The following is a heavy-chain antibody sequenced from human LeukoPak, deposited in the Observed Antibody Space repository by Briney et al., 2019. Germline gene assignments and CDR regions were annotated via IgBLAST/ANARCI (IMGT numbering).Heavy chain of an antibody. Sequence: GGSLRLSCAASGFTFSSYAMSWVRQAPGKGLEWVSAISGSGGSTYYADSVKGRFTISRDNSKNTLYLQMNSLRAEDTAVYHCAKVGDYYYDSSGSLDFDYWGQGTLVTVSS. D-gene: IGHD3-22*01. J-gene: IGHJ4*02. V-gene: IGHV3-23*01. CDR2: ISGSGGST. CDR1: GFTFSSYA. CDR3: AKVGDYYYDSSGSLDFDY.